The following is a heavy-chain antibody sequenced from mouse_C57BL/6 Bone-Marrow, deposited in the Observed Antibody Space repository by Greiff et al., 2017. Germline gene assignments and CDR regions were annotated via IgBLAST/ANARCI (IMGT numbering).Heavy chain of an antibody. V-gene: IGHV5-6*01. CDR2: ISSGGSYT. CDR3: ARGDSNYGGLAY. Sequence: EVMLVESGGDLVKPGGSLKLSCAASGFTFSSYGMSWVRQTPDKRLEWVATISSGGSYTYYPDSVKGRFTISRDNAKNTLYLQLSSRKSEDTAMYYCARGDSNYGGLAYWGQGTLVTVSA. D-gene: IGHD2-5*01. J-gene: IGHJ3*01. CDR1: GFTFSSYG.